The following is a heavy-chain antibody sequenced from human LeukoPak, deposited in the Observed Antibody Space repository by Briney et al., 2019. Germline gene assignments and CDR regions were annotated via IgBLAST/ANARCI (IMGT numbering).Heavy chain of an antibody. V-gene: IGHV3-30*03. CDR1: GFTFSSYG. CDR2: ISYDGSNK. J-gene: IGHJ5*02. D-gene: IGHD3-9*01. CDR3: ARVLRYFDWLPPFDP. Sequence: GGSLRLSCAASGFTFSSYGMHWVRQAPGKGLEWVAVISYDGSNKYYADSVKGRFTISIDNSKNTLYRQMNSLRAEDTAVYYCARVLRYFDWLPPFDPWGQGTLVTVSS.